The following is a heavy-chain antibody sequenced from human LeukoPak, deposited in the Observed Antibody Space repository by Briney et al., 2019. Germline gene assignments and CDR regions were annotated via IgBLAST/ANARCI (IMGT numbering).Heavy chain of an antibody. CDR1: GFTFSSYA. J-gene: IGHJ6*02. V-gene: IGHV3-23*01. CDR3: ATKGGYCSGGSCYSGGMDV. D-gene: IGHD2-15*01. CDR2: ISGSGGST. Sequence: GGSLRLSCAASGFTFSSYAMSWVRQAPGKGLEWVSAISGSGGSTYYADSVKGRFTISRDNAKNSLYLQMNSLRAEDTAVYYCATKGGYCSGGSCYSGGMDVWGQGTTVTVSS.